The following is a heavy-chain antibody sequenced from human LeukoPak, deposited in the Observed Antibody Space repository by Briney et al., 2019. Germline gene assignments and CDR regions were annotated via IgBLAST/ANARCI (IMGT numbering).Heavy chain of an antibody. CDR1: GGSFSGYY. CDR2: INHSGST. Sequence: NASETLSLTCAVYGGSFSGYYWSWIRQPPGKGLEWIGEINHSGSTNYNPSLKSRVTISVDTSKNQFSLKLSSVTAADTAVYYCARHYLRYYYDSSGPFAYWGQGTLVTASS. CDR3: ARHYLRYYYDSSGPFAY. D-gene: IGHD3-22*01. J-gene: IGHJ4*02. V-gene: IGHV4-34*01.